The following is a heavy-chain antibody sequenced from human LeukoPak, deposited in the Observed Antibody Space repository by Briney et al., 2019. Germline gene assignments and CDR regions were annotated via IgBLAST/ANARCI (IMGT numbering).Heavy chain of an antibody. CDR2: ISYIGST. J-gene: IGHJ2*01. Sequence: SETLSLTCTGSGGSISSYYWSWIRQPAGKGLEWIWYISYIGSTNYNPSLNSRVTISVDTSRNQLSLKLSSVTAADTAVYYCARDRDVSSDLFDLWGQGALVTVSS. D-gene: IGHD6-19*01. CDR3: ARDRDVSSDLFDL. CDR1: GGSISSYY. V-gene: IGHV4-59*12.